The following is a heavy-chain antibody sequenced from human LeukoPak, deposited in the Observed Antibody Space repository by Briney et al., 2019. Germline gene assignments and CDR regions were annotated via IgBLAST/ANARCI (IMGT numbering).Heavy chain of an antibody. CDR2: IYPGDSDT. Sequence: GESLKISCKGSGYSFTSYWIGWVRQMPGKGLEWMGIIYPGDSDTRYSPSFQGQVTISADKSISTAYLQWSRLKASDTAMYYCARSAFTYYYDSSGYYHYYMDVWGKGTTVTVSS. CDR1: GYSFTSYW. D-gene: IGHD3-22*01. CDR3: ARSAFTYYYDSSGYYHYYMDV. V-gene: IGHV5-51*01. J-gene: IGHJ6*03.